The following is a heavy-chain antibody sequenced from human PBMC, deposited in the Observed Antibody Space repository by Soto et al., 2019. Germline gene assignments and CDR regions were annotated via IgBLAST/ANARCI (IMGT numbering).Heavy chain of an antibody. Sequence: QVQLQESGPGLVKPSETLSLTCTVSGGSVSSGSYFWNWIRQPPGKGLEWIGYIYYSGSTNYNPSLKSRVTISVGTSKNQFSLKLSSVTAADTAVYYCAREGYCSSTSCYRGGDYWGQGTLVTVSS. CDR2: IYYSGST. V-gene: IGHV4-61*01. J-gene: IGHJ4*02. CDR3: AREGYCSSTSCYRGGDY. D-gene: IGHD2-2*02. CDR1: GGSVSSGSYF.